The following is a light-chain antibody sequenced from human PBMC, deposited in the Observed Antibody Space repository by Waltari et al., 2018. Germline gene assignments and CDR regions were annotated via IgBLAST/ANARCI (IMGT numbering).Light chain of an antibody. Sequence: IVLTQFPGTLSLSPGERATLSCRASESFIHTYLAWYQQKPGQAPRLLIYAASTRAPGTPDRFSGSESGTDFTLTISRLEPEDVAVYFCQLYSSSLYTFGQGTKLEIK. J-gene: IGKJ2*01. CDR1: ESFIHTY. V-gene: IGKV3-20*01. CDR3: QLYSSSLYT. CDR2: AAS.